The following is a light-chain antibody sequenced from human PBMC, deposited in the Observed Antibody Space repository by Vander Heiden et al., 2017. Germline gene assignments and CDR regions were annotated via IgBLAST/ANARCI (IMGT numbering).Light chain of an antibody. Sequence: DIVLTQSPPSLSVSPGEPATISCRSSQSLLHSNSYNYLDWYQQKQGQSPLLLIYLDSNRASGVPDRCSGSGSGTDFTLKISRVEADDVGVYYCMQDLQTLTFGQGTKVEIK. CDR2: LDS. J-gene: IGKJ5*01. CDR3: MQDLQTLT. CDR1: QSLLHSNSYNY. V-gene: IGKV2-28*01.